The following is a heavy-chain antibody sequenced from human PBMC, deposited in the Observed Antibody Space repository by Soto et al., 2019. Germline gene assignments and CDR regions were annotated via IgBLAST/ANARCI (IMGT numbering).Heavy chain of an antibody. CDR3: ARGRGSGSSLYYYGMDV. Sequence: SETLSLTCTVSGGSISSYYWSWIRQPPGKGLEWIGYIYYSGSTNYNPSLKSRVTISVDTSKNQFSLKLSSVTAADTAAYHCARGRGSGSSLYYYGMDVWGQVTTVTVSS. V-gene: IGHV4-59*01. J-gene: IGHJ6*02. CDR1: GGSISSYY. D-gene: IGHD3-10*01. CDR2: IYYSGST.